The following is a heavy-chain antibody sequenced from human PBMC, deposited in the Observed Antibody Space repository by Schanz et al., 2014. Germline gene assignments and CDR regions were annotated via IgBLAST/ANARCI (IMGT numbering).Heavy chain of an antibody. CDR2: INSVGSNT. CDR1: GFTFSSHW. J-gene: IGHJ4*02. V-gene: IGHV3-74*02. CDR3: ARGGPAYYFDD. Sequence: EVQLVDSGGGLVKPGGSLRLSCAASGFTFSSHWMHWVRQDPGKGLVWVARINSVGSNTDYADSVTGRFTISRDNSKNTVYIQMNSLRAEDTAVYYCARGGPAYYFDDWGQGTLVTVSS.